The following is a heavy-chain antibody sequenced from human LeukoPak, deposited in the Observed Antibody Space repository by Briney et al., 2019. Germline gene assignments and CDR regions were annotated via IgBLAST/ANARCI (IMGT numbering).Heavy chain of an antibody. CDR1: GGTFSSYT. J-gene: IGHJ6*02. V-gene: IGHV1-69*04. CDR2: IIPILGIA. Sequence: SVKVSCKASGGTFSSYTISRVRQAPGQGPEWMGRIIPILGIANYAQKFQGRITITADKSTSTAYMELSSLRSEDTAVYYCARDLARSVAASYYGMDVWGQGTTVTVSS. CDR3: ARDLARSVAASYYGMDV. D-gene: IGHD2-15*01.